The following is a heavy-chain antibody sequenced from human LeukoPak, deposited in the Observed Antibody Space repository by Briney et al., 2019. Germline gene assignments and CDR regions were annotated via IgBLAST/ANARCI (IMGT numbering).Heavy chain of an antibody. D-gene: IGHD4/OR15-4a*01. V-gene: IGHV1-69*04. CDR1: GGTFTSSA. CDR3: ARDQGLTAPPPYGLDV. CDR2: IIPVLNIT. Sequence: ASVKVSCKTSGGTFTSSAIPWVRQAPGQGLEWMGRIIPVLNITSYAQKFQGRVTITADTSTSTVYMELSSLRSEETAVYYCARDQGLTAPPPYGLDVWGQGTTVIVSS. J-gene: IGHJ6*02.